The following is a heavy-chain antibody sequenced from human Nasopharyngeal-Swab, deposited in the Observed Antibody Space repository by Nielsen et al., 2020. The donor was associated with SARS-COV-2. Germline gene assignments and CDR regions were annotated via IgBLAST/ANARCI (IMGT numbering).Heavy chain of an antibody. V-gene: IGHV1-69*06. J-gene: IGHJ4*02. D-gene: IGHD6-19*01. CDR3: ARERGIAVARPFDY. CDR1: GGTFSSYA. CDR2: IIPIFGTA. Sequence: SVKVSCKASGGTFSSYAISWGRQAPGQGLEWMGGIIPIFGTANYAQKFQGRVTITADKSTSTAYMELSSLRSEDTAVYYCARERGIAVARPFDYWGRGTLVTVSS.